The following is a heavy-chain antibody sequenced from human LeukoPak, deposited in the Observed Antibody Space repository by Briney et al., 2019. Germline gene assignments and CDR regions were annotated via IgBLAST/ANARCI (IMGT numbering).Heavy chain of an antibody. CDR3: AKATYCSSTSCYRRRLYYFDY. V-gene: IGHV3-23*01. Sequence: GGSLRLSCAASGFTFSSYAMSWVRQAPGKGLEWVSAISGSGGSTYYADSVKSRFTISRDNSKNTLYLQMNSLRAEDTAVYYCAKATYCSSTSCYRRRLYYFDYWGQGTLVTVSS. J-gene: IGHJ4*02. D-gene: IGHD2-2*01. CDR2: ISGSGGST. CDR1: GFTFSSYA.